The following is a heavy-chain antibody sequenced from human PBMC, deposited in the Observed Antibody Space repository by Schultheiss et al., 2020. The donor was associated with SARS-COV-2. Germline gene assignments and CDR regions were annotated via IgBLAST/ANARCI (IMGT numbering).Heavy chain of an antibody. V-gene: IGHV3-23*01. D-gene: IGHD3-3*01. CDR3: AKDLGLDDFWSSPYYYGMSI. Sequence: GESLKISCAASGFTLSSYAMHWVRQAPGKGLEWVSAISGSGGSTYYADSVKSRFTISRDNSKITLYLQMNSLRAEDTAVYYCAKDLGLDDFWSSPYYYGMSIWGQGTTVTGSS. CDR2: ISGSGGST. J-gene: IGHJ6*02. CDR1: GFTLSSYA.